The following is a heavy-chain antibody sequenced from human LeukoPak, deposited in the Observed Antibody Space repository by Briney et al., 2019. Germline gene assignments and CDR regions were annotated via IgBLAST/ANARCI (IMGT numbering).Heavy chain of an antibody. CDR3: ARLGGQYSSGEGAA. J-gene: IGHJ5*02. D-gene: IGHD6-19*01. CDR1: GYTFTGYY. CDR2: INPNSGDT. Sequence: ASVKVSCKASGYTFTGYYMHWVRQAPGQGLEWMGWINPNSGDTNYAQKFQGRVTMTRDTSISTAYMELSRLRSDDTAVYYCARLGGQYSSGEGAAWGQGTLVTVSS. V-gene: IGHV1-2*02.